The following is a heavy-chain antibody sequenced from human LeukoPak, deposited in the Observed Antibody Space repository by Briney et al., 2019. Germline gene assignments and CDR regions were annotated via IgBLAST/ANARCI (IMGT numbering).Heavy chain of an antibody. CDR3: ARCGGSCYSALDY. Sequence: GGSLRLSCAASGFTFSSYGMHWVRQAPGKGLEWVSAITGSGGRTYYADSVKGRFIISRDYSKNTLYLQMNSLRAEDTAVYYCARCGGSCYSALDYWGQGTLVTVSS. CDR2: ITGSGGRT. D-gene: IGHD2-15*01. V-gene: IGHV3-23*01. CDR1: GFTFSSYG. J-gene: IGHJ4*02.